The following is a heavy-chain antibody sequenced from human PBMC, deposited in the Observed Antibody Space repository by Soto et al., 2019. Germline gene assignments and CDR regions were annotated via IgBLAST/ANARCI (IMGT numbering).Heavy chain of an antibody. J-gene: IGHJ4*02. V-gene: IGHV1-58*01. D-gene: IGHD3-10*01. CDR3: AARPYYYGSGSYYNPSLDY. CDR1: GFTFTSSA. CDR2: IVVGSGNT. Sequence: GASVKVSCKASGFTFTSSAVQWVRQARGQRLEWIGWIVVGSGNTNYAQKFQERVTITRDMSTSTAYMELSSLRSEDTAVYYCAARPYYYGSGSYYNPSLDYWGQGTLVTVSS.